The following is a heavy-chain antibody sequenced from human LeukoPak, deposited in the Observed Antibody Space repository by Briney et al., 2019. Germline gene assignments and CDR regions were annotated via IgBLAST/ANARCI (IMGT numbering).Heavy chain of an antibody. CDR3: ARDPVARTYYDFWSGTDY. D-gene: IGHD3-3*01. Sequence: SVKVSCKASGGTFSSYAISWVRQAPGQGLEWMGRIIPILGIANYAQKFQGRVTITANKSTSTAYMELSSLRSEDTAVYYCARDPVARTYYDFWSGTDYWGQGTLVTVSS. CDR1: GGTFSSYA. CDR2: IIPILGIA. J-gene: IGHJ4*02. V-gene: IGHV1-69*04.